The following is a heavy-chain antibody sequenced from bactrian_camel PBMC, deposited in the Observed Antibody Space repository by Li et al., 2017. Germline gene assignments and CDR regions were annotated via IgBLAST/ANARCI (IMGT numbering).Heavy chain of an antibody. CDR2: TSPGGVRT. D-gene: IGHD2*01. J-gene: IGHJ4*01. V-gene: IGHV3S25*01. CDR3: AADDPIACSYSYIAPEFFRI. Sequence: QLVESGGGLVQPGGSLRLSCAASGYTVGRNCIAWFRQAPGTEREGVARTSPGGVRTLYADSVRGRFTISQDKNTVYLQMNSLKPEDTAMYYCAADDPIACSYSYIAPEFFRIWGQGTQVTVS. CDR1: GYTVGRNC.